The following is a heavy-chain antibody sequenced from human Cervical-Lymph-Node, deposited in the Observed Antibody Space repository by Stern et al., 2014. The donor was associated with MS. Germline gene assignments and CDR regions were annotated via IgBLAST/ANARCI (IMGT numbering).Heavy chain of an antibody. J-gene: IGHJ4*02. V-gene: IGHV4-61*02. CDR1: GGSISSGSYY. Sequence: VQLVESGPGLVKPSQTLSLTCTVSGGSISSGSYYWSWIRQPAGKGLEWIGRIYTSGSTNYNPSLKSRVTISVDTSKTQFSLKLSSVTAADTAVYYCARGGQYSSGWYVGWGQGTLVTVSS. D-gene: IGHD6-19*01. CDR2: IYTSGST. CDR3: ARGGQYSSGWYVG.